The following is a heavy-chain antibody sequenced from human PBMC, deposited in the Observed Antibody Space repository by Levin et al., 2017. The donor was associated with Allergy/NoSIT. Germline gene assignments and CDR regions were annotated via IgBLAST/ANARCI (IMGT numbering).Heavy chain of an antibody. J-gene: IGHJ2*01. D-gene: IGHD3-16*01. CDR3: AREGPTYHRYWYFDL. CDR2: ISSSSSTI. V-gene: IGHV3-48*02. Sequence: PGGSLRLSCAASGFTFSSYSMNWVRQAPGKGLEWVSYISSSSSTIYYADSVKGRFTISRDNAKNSLYLQMNSLRDEDTAVYYCAREGPTYHRYWYFDLWGRGTLVTVSS. CDR1: GFTFSSYS.